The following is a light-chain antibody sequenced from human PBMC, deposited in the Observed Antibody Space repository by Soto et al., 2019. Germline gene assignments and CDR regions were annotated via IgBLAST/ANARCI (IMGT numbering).Light chain of an antibody. CDR1: QTVSRN. CDR2: DIS. CDR3: QQYNNWPRAT. Sequence: EVVMTQSPATLSVSPGERATLSCRASQTVSRNLAWYQQRPGQAPRLLIYDISNRATGVPARFSGSGSGTDFTLTISSLQPEDFGVYYCQQYNNWPRATFGGGTKVDIK. J-gene: IGKJ4*01. V-gene: IGKV3-15*01.